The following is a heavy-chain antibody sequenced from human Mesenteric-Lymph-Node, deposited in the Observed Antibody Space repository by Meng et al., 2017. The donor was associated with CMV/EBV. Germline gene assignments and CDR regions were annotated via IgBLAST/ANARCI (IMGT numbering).Heavy chain of an antibody. V-gene: IGHV3-30*19. J-gene: IGHJ4*02. CDR3: ARRWRRSGVLETAGETDY. D-gene: IGHD2-8*02. Sequence: GGSLRLSCAASGFTFTNYDMHWIRQAPGKGLEWLSFIFGDENLKYYSDSVRGRFTISRDNSENTLYLQMNSLRVEDTAVYFCARRWRRSGVLETAGETDYWGQGTRVTVSS. CDR2: IFGDENLK. CDR1: GFTFTNYD.